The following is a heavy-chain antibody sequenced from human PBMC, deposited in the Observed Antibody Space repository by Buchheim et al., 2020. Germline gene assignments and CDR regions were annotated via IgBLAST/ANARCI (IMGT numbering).Heavy chain of an antibody. CDR1: GFIFSNYW. J-gene: IGHJ4*02. V-gene: IGHV3-48*04. Sequence: EVQLVESGGGLVQPGGSLRLSCAASGFIFSNYWMHWVRQAPGKGLVWVSYITSSGSTIYYADSVKGRFTISRDNAKNSLYLQMNSLRAEDTAVYYCARDFHSSEGRLTSFDYWGQGTL. CDR3: ARDFHSSEGRLTSFDY. CDR2: ITSSGSTI. D-gene: IGHD4-11*01.